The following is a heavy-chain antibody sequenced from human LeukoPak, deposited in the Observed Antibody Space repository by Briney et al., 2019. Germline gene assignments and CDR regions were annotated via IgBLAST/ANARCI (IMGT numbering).Heavy chain of an antibody. D-gene: IGHD5-24*01. V-gene: IGHV5-10-1*01. Sequence: GESLRISCKGSGYSFTSYWISWVRQMPGKGLEWMGRIDLSDSYTNYSPSFQGDVTISDDKSITTAYLQWSGLKASDTAMYYCANTGGVGYNLTWGQGTLVTVSS. CDR1: GYSFTSYW. CDR3: ANTGGVGYNLT. J-gene: IGHJ5*02. CDR2: IDLSDSYT.